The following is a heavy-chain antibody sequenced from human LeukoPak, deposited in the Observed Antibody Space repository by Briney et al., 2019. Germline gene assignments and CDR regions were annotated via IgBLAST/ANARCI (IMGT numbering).Heavy chain of an antibody. V-gene: IGHV3-30*02. Sequence: GGSLRLSCAASGFTFSSYGMHWVRQAPGKGLEWVAFIRYDGSNKYYADSVKGRFTISRDNSKNTLYLQMNSLRAEDTAVYYCAKDRAAANWFDPWGQGTLVTVSS. D-gene: IGHD6-13*01. CDR2: IRYDGSNK. CDR1: GFTFSSYG. CDR3: AKDRAAANWFDP. J-gene: IGHJ5*02.